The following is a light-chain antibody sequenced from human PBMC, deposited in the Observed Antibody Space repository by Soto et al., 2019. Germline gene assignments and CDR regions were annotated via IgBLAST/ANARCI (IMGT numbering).Light chain of an antibody. CDR2: SSN. V-gene: IGLV1-44*01. CDR1: SSNIGSNS. J-gene: IGLJ1*01. Sequence: QSVLPQPHSASGTPGQRVTISCSGSSSNIGSNSVHWFQQVPGTAPKPLIYSSNQRPSGVPERFSGSKSGTSASLAISGLQSEDEADYYCAAWDDSLNGHIFGTGTKVTV. CDR3: AAWDDSLNGHI.